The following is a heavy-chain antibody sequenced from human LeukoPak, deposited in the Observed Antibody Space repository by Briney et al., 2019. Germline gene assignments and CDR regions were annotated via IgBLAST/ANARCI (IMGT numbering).Heavy chain of an antibody. J-gene: IGHJ4*02. D-gene: IGHD2-8*01. CDR1: GGSISSSSYY. CDR3: ATSTIVLMVYAIFDY. Sequence: PSETLSLTCTVSGGSISSSSYYWGWIRQPPGKGLEWLGSIYYSGSTYYNPSLKSRVTISVDTSKNQFSLKLSSVTAADTAVYYCATSTIVLMVYAIFDYWGQGTLVTVSS. V-gene: IGHV4-39*01. CDR2: IYYSGST.